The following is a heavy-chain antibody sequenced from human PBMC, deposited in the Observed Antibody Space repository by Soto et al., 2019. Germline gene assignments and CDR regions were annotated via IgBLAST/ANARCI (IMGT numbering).Heavy chain of an antibody. D-gene: IGHD3-22*01. CDR3: ARDQYYYDSSGYSTFDY. CDR1: GFTFSNHP. Sequence: GGSLRLSCAASGFTFSNHPMSWVRQAPGKGLEWVSVISDDGRSTYYADSVKGRFTISRDNAKNSLHLQMNSLRDEDTAVYYCARDQYYYDSSGYSTFDYWGQGTLVTVYS. V-gene: IGHV3-23*01. J-gene: IGHJ4*02. CDR2: ISDDGRST.